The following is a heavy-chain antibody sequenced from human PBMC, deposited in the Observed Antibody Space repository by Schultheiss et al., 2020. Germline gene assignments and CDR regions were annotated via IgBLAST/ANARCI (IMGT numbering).Heavy chain of an antibody. V-gene: IGHV4-34*01. D-gene: IGHD5-12*01. CDR2: INHSGST. CDR3: ARAISDV. J-gene: IGHJ6*02. CDR1: GFSLSTSGMC. Sequence: SETLSLTCTFSGFSLSTSGMCVSWIRQPPGKGLEWIGEINHSGSTNYNPSLKSRVTISVDTSKNQFSLKLSSVTAADTAVYYCARAISDVWGQGTTVTVSS.